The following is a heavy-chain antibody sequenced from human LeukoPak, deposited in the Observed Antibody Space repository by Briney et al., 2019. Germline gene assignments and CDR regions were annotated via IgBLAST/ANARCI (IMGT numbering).Heavy chain of an antibody. D-gene: IGHD1-26*01. J-gene: IGHJ4*02. V-gene: IGHV3-11*06. CDR3: VRVRGSYANDY. CDR1: GFTFSDYY. Sequence: PGGSLRLSCAASGFTFSDYYMSWIRQAPGQGLEWVSYINSGGSHTNYADSVEGRFTISRDNAKNSLYLQMNSLRADDTAVYYCVRVRGSYANDYWGQGTLVTVSS. CDR2: INSGGSHT.